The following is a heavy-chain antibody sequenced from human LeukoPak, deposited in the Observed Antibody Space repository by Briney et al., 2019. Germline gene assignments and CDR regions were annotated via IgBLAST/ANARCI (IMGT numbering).Heavy chain of an antibody. J-gene: IGHJ4*02. CDR3: ARDKIAGATKFDY. Sequence: GGSLRLSCAASGFTFSSYSMNWVRQAPGKGLEWVSSISGSSSYIYYADSVKGRFTISRDNVKNSLYLQMNSLRAEDTAVYFCARDKIAGATKFDYWGQGTLVTVSS. D-gene: IGHD1-26*01. CDR1: GFTFSSYS. CDR2: ISGSSSYI. V-gene: IGHV3-21*01.